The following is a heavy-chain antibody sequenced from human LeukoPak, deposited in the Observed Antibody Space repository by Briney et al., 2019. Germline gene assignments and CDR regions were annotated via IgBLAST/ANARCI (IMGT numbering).Heavy chain of an antibody. CDR2: IKSKTDGGTT. CDR1: GFTFSNAW. Sequence: GGSLRLSCAASGFTFSNAWMSRVRQAPGKGLEWVGRIKSKTDGGTTDYAAPVKGRSTISRDDSKNTLYLQMNSLKTEDTAVYYCTTEYSSGAFDYWGQGTLVTVSS. D-gene: IGHD6-19*01. J-gene: IGHJ4*02. V-gene: IGHV3-15*01. CDR3: TTEYSSGAFDY.